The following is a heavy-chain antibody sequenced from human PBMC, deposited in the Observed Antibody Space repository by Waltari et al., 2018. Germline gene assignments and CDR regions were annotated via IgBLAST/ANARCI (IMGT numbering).Heavy chain of an antibody. Sequence: EVQLVESGGGLVQPGGSLRLSCAASGFTFSSYWMSWVRQAPGKGLEWVANIKQDGSEKYYVDSVKGRFTISRENAKNSLYLQMNSLRAEDTAVYYCARDLYHIVVVPASNWFDPWGQGTLVTVSS. J-gene: IGHJ5*02. V-gene: IGHV3-7*01. CDR1: GFTFSSYW. CDR2: IKQDGSEK. CDR3: ARDLYHIVVVPASNWFDP. D-gene: IGHD2-2*01.